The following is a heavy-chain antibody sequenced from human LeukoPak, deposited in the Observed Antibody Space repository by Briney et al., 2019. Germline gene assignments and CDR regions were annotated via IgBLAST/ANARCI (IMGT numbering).Heavy chain of an antibody. Sequence: SETLSLTCAVSGDSISIINWWSWVRQTPGKGLEWIGEIYHSGSTNYNPSLKSRVTISLDTSKNQFSLSLSSVTAADTAVYYCARGNLVATLYFDYWGQGALVTVSS. V-gene: IGHV4-4*02. J-gene: IGHJ4*02. CDR2: IYHSGST. D-gene: IGHD5-12*01. CDR3: ARGNLVATLYFDY. CDR1: GDSISIINW.